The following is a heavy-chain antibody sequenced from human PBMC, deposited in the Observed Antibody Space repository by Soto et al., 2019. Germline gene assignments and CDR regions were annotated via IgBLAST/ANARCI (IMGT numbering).Heavy chain of an antibody. CDR3: AKEGSCSGGTCSPVDF. Sequence: GGSLRLSCAASGFSFSSYAMSWVRQAPGKGLEWVSCMSAGGGSTFHADSVKGRFTISREDSKKMLFLQMNSLRVEDTAIYYCAKEGSCSGGTCSPVDFWGLGTLVTVSS. CDR1: GFSFSSYA. V-gene: IGHV3-23*01. J-gene: IGHJ4*02. D-gene: IGHD2-15*01. CDR2: MSAGGGST.